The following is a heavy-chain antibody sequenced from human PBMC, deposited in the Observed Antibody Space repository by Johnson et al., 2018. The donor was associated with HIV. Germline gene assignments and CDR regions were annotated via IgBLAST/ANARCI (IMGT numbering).Heavy chain of an antibody. CDR1: GFTVSSNY. Sequence: VQLVESGGGLVQPGGSLRLSCAASGFTVSSNYMSWVRQAPGKGLEWVSVIYSGGSTYYADSVKGRFTISRDNSKNTLYLQMNSLRAEDTAVYDCAREVAIGYSYGYLIGAFDIWGQGTMVTVSS. D-gene: IGHD5-18*01. J-gene: IGHJ3*02. V-gene: IGHV3-66*01. CDR2: IYSGGST. CDR3: AREVAIGYSYGYLIGAFDI.